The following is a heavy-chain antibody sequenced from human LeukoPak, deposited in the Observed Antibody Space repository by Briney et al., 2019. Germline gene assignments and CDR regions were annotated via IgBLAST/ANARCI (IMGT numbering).Heavy chain of an antibody. J-gene: IGHJ4*02. V-gene: IGHV1-69*04. CDR3: ARDYYDSSGYWVDY. CDR2: IIPILGIA. CDR1: GGTFSSYG. Sequence: SVKVSCKASGGTFSSYGISWVRQAPGQGLEWMGRIIPILGIANYAQKFQGRVTITADKSTSTAYMELSSLRSEDTAVYYCARDYYDSSGYWVDYWGQGTLVTVSS. D-gene: IGHD3-22*01.